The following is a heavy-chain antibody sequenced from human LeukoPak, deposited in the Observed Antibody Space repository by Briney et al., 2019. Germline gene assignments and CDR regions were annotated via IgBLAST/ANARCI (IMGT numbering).Heavy chain of an antibody. CDR1: GFTFSSYW. Sequence: GGSLRLSCAASGFTFSSYWMHWVRQAPGKGLVWVSRISDGGSTTTYADSVKGRFTISRDNAKNTLYLQMNGLRAEDAAVYYCSRSAYYDGSGNYYDYWGQGTLVTVSS. J-gene: IGHJ4*02. D-gene: IGHD3-22*01. CDR2: ISDGGSTT. CDR3: SRSAYYDGSGNYYDY. V-gene: IGHV3-74*01.